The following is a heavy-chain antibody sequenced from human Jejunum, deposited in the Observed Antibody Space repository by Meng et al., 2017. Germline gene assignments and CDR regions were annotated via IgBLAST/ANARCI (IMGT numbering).Heavy chain of an antibody. V-gene: IGHV4-4*02. CDR3: ARVILYSGSYYFDF. J-gene: IGHJ4*02. CDR2: VYYSGHT. CDR1: GGSIESNNW. Sequence: QVQLQGSGPGLVKPSETLSLTCAVSGGSIESNNWWTWIRQPPGQGLEWIGYVYYSGHTDYNPSLKRRVTISIDKSTNQFSLRLSSVTAADTAVYYCARVILYSGSYYFDFWGQGTLVTVSS. D-gene: IGHD1-26*01.